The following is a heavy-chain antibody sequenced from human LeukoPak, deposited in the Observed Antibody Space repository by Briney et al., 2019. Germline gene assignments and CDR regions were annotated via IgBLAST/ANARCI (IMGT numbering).Heavy chain of an antibody. D-gene: IGHD3-10*01. CDR2: MNPNSGNT. Sequence: ASVKVSCKASGYTFSTYDINWVRQVTGQGLEWMGWMNPNSGNTGYAQKIQGRVTMTRNTTINTAYMELSSLRSEDTAVYYCARGPSRDYGSGSSWFDPWGQGTLVTVSS. J-gene: IGHJ5*02. V-gene: IGHV1-8*01. CDR3: ARGPSRDYGSGSSWFDP. CDR1: GYTFSTYD.